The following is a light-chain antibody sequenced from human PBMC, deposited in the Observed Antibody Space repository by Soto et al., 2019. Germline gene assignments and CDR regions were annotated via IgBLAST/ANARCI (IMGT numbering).Light chain of an antibody. Sequence: QPVLTQPPSASGTPGQRVTISCSGSSSNIGSNTVNWYQQLPGTAPKLLIYSNNQRPSGVPDRFSGSKSGTSASLAISGLQSEDEAGYHCAAWDDSLNGPVFGGGTKVTVL. CDR1: SSNIGSNT. V-gene: IGLV1-44*01. CDR3: AAWDDSLNGPV. J-gene: IGLJ2*01. CDR2: SNN.